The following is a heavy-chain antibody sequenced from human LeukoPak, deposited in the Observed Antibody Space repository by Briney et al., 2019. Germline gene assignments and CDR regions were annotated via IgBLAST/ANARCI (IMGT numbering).Heavy chain of an antibody. CDR1: GFTFSSYA. J-gene: IGHJ1*01. V-gene: IGHV3-23*01. CDR2: ISGSGGST. CDR3: AKDGGEYYDSSGYKLAEYFQH. Sequence: GGSLRLSCAASGFTFSSYAMSWVRQAPGKGLEWVSAISGSGGSTYYADSVKGRFTISRDNSKNTLYLQMNSLRAEDTAVYYCAKDGGEYYDSSGYKLAEYFQHWGQGTLVTISS. D-gene: IGHD3-22*01.